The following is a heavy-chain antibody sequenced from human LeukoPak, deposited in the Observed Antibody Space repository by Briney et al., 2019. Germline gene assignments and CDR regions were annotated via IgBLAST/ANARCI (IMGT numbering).Heavy chain of an antibody. Sequence: ASVKVSCKASGYTLTELSILWVRQAPGKGLEWMGNFDPKDGKGTYAQNFQGRVMMTEDTPTETAYMDLSSLRSEDTAVYYCASLQLGPDFDMDVWGQGTTVTVSS. J-gene: IGHJ6*02. CDR3: ASLQLGPDFDMDV. CDR1: GYTLTELS. CDR2: FDPKDGKG. D-gene: IGHD5-24*01. V-gene: IGHV1-24*01.